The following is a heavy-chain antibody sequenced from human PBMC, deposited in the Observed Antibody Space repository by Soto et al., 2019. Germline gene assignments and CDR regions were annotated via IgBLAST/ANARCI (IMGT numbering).Heavy chain of an antibody. D-gene: IGHD1-26*01. CDR1: GFTFSNYW. J-gene: IGHJ5*01. CDR3: ARDKLVGATLCDS. CDR2: IKQDGSEK. Sequence: GGSLRLSCAASGFTFSNYWMSWVRQAPGKGLEWVANIKQDGSEKYYVDSVKGRFTISRDNAKNSLYLQMNSLRAEDTAVYYCARDKLVGATLCDSWGQGTLVTVSS. V-gene: IGHV3-7*04.